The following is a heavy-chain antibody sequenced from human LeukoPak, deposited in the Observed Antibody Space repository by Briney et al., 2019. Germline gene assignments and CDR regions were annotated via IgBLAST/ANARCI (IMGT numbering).Heavy chain of an antibody. V-gene: IGHV3-48*02. J-gene: IGHJ2*01. CDR1: GFTFSIYN. CDR2: ISSSSDTM. Sequence: GGSLRLSCAASGFTFSIYNMNWVRQSPGKGLEWVSYISSSSDTMFYPDSVKGRFTISRDNAKNSLYLQMYSLRDEDTAVYYCARDDSITSGHFDLWGRGTLVTVSS. CDR3: ARDDSITSGHFDL. D-gene: IGHD3-3*02.